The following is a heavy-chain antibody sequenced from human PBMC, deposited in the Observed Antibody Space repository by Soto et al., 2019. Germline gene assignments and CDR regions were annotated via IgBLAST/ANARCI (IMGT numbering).Heavy chain of an antibody. CDR1: GFTFSTYA. CDR3: AKGAGKKVADYYFDY. CDR2: ISGSGGST. V-gene: IGHV3-23*01. Sequence: EVQLLESGGGLVQPGGSLRLSCAASGFTFSTYAASWVRQPPGKGLEWVSGISGSGGSTYYPDPVKGRFTISRDNSKNTIYLQMNSLRAEDTAVYFCAKGAGKKVADYYFDYGGQGALVTVSS. J-gene: IGHJ4*02. D-gene: IGHD6-19*01.